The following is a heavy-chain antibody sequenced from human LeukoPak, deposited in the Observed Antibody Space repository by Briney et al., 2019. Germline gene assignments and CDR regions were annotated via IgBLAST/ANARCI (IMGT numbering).Heavy chain of an antibody. J-gene: IGHJ4*02. Sequence: ASVKVSCKASGYTFTSYYIHWVRQAPGQGLEWMGLINPSGGSTNYAQKFQGRVTMTRDTSTSTVYMELSSLKSDDTAVYYCAREAVVSTAMLSLDYWGQGTLVTVSS. CDR2: INPSGGST. V-gene: IGHV1-46*01. D-gene: IGHD5-18*01. CDR1: GYTFTSYY. CDR3: AREAVVSTAMLSLDY.